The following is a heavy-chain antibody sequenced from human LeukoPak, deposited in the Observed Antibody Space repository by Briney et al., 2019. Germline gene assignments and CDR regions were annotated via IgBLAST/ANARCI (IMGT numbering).Heavy chain of an antibody. CDR1: GFTVTSNY. V-gene: IGHV3-53*04. J-gene: IGHJ4*02. CDR2: MYSVGNT. Sequence: PGGSLRLSCAASGFTVTSNYISWVRQAPGKGLEWVSVMYSVGNTYYGDSVKGRFTISRHNSKNTLYLQMNSLRADDTAVYYCATLGSIVWGRTGTASSLWGQGTLVTVSS. CDR3: ATLGSIVWGRTGTASSL. D-gene: IGHD2-21*02.